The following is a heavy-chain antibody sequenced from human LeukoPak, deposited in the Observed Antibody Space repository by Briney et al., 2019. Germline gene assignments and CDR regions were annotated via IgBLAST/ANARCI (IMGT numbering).Heavy chain of an antibody. J-gene: IGHJ4*02. CDR3: AKDKGSIQLWVLFDY. V-gene: IGHV3-30*02. D-gene: IGHD5-18*01. CDR2: IRYDGSNK. CDR1: GFTFSSYG. Sequence: PGGSLRLSCAASGFTFSSYGMHWVRQAPGKGLEWVAFIRYDGSNKYYADSVKGRFTISRDNSKNTLYLQMNSLRAEDTAVYYCAKDKGSIQLWVLFDYWGQGTLVTVSS.